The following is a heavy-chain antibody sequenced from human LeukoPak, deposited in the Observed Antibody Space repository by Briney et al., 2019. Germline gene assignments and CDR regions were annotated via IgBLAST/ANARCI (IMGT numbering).Heavy chain of an antibody. CDR3: ARSDYYDSSGYYGY. J-gene: IGHJ4*02. V-gene: IGHV4-59*01. Sequence: PSETLSLTCTVSGSSISSYYWSWIRQPPGKGLEWIGYIYYSGSTNYNPSLKSRVTISVDTSKNQFSLKLSSVTAADTAVYYCARSDYYDSSGYYGYWGQGTLVTVSS. CDR2: IYYSGST. D-gene: IGHD3-22*01. CDR1: GSSISSYY.